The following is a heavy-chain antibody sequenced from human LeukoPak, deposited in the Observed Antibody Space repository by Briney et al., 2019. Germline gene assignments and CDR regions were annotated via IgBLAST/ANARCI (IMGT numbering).Heavy chain of an antibody. J-gene: IGHJ3*02. CDR2: SGNKASSYTT. CDR1: GFTLSDLY. CDR3: TRGYSGVSVYAFDI. V-gene: IGHV3-72*01. D-gene: IGHD5-12*01. Sequence: PGGSLRLSRAASGFTLSDLYIDWVRPAPGKGREWVGRSGNKASSYTTEYAASVKGRFTLTRDDSKNSLYLQMNSLKSEDTAVYHCTRGYSGVSVYAFDIWGQGTMVTVSS.